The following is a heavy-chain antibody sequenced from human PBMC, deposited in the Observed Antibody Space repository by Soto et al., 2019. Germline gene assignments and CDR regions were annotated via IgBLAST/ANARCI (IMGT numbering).Heavy chain of an antibody. V-gene: IGHV3-48*02. CDR3: ARDRCFDGSCYSASDS. J-gene: IGHJ5*01. CDR1: GFSFSTYD. CDR2: ISTTSFTI. Sequence: GGSLRLSCAASGFSFSTYDMDWVRQAPGKAPEWIAHISTTSFTIYYADSVKGRFTISRDNARNSLYLEMKSLRDEDTAVYYCARDRCFDGSCYSASDSWGQGILVTVSS. D-gene: IGHD2-15*01.